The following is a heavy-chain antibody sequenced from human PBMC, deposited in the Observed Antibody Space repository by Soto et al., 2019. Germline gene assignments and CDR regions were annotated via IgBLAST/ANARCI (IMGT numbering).Heavy chain of an antibody. V-gene: IGHV3-48*02. CDR3: ARDRCFDGSCYSASDS. J-gene: IGHJ5*01. CDR1: GFSFSTYD. CDR2: ISTTSFTI. Sequence: GGSLRLSCAASGFSFSTYDMDWVRQAPGKAPEWIAHISTTSFTIYYADSVKGRFTISRDNARNSLYLEMKSLRDEDTAVYYCARDRCFDGSCYSASDSWGQGILVTVSS. D-gene: IGHD2-15*01.